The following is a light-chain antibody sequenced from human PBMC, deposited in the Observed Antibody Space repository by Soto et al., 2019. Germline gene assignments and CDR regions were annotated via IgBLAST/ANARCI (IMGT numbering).Light chain of an antibody. J-gene: IGLJ2*01. CDR1: SSDVGGYNY. Sequence: QSALTQPPSASGSPGQSVTISCTGTSSDVGGYNYVSWYQQHPGKAPKVMIYEVSKRPSGVPDRFSGSKSGNTASLTVSGLQADDEADYYCSSYGGSNNHVVFGGGTKLTVL. CDR3: SSYGGSNNHVV. V-gene: IGLV2-8*01. CDR2: EVS.